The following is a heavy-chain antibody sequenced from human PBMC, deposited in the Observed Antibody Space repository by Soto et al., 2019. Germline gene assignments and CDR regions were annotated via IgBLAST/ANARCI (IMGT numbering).Heavy chain of an antibody. D-gene: IGHD2-8*02. CDR2: IIPILAVT. J-gene: IGHJ4*02. CDR1: GDTFNTYT. CDR3: AARYCSAATCFNPGAY. Sequence: QVQLVQSGAEVKKPGSSVKVSCKVSGDTFNTYTISWVRQAPGQGLEWMGRIIPILAVTTYSRKFQGRLSITADESTSTAYMEVSSLRSEDTAISYCAARYCSAATCFNPGAYWGQGTLVAVSS. V-gene: IGHV1-69*02.